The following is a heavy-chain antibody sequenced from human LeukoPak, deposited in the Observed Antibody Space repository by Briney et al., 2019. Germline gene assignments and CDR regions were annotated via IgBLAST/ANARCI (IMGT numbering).Heavy chain of an antibody. CDR3: AKGKRREMATFFDY. D-gene: IGHD5-24*01. V-gene: IGHV3-23*01. J-gene: IGHJ4*02. CDR1: GFTFSSYA. CDR2: ISDSGGST. Sequence: GGSLRLSCATSGFTFSSYAMSWVRQAPGKGLEWVSGISDSGGSTYYADSVKGRFTISRDNSKNTLYLQMNSLRAEDTAVYYCAKGKRREMATFFDYWGQGTLVTVSS.